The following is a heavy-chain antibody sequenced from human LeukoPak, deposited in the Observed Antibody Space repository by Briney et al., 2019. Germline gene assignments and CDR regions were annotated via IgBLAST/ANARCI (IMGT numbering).Heavy chain of an antibody. Sequence: PSETLSLTCSVSGYSISSGNYWGWIRLPPGKGLRWIGSIYHSGSTYYNPSLKSRVTISVDTSKNQFSLKLSSVTAADTAVYYCARRGITSTGYYYGSGARRYNWFDPWGQGTLVTVSS. CDR3: ARRGITSTGYYYGSGARRYNWFDP. CDR1: GYSISSGNY. D-gene: IGHD3-10*01. V-gene: IGHV4-38-2*01. J-gene: IGHJ5*02. CDR2: IYHSGST.